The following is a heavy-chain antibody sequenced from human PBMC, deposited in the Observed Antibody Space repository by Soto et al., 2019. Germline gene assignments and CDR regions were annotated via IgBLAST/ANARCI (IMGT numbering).Heavy chain of an antibody. CDR3: ARVPTYSGYDPVARPRRNWFDP. Sequence: QVQLQESGPGLVKPSETLSLTCTVSGGSISSYYWSWIRQPPGKGLEWIGYIYYSGSTNYNPSLKSRVTISVDTSKNQFSLKLSSVTAADTAVYYCARVPTYSGYDPVARPRRNWFDPWGQGTLVTVSS. CDR2: IYYSGST. J-gene: IGHJ5*02. D-gene: IGHD5-12*01. CDR1: GGSISSYY. V-gene: IGHV4-59*01.